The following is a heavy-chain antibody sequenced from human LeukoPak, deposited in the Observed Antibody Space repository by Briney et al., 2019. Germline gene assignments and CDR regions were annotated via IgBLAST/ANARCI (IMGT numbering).Heavy chain of an antibody. V-gene: IGHV1-46*01. CDR1: GYTFTSYY. D-gene: IGHD6-13*01. Sequence: GASVKVSCKASGYTFTSYYMHWVRQAPGQGLEWMGIINPGGGGTSYARKFQGRVTMTRDTSTSTLYMELSSLTSEDTAVYYCARDRLAASWYAFDYWGQGTLVTVSS. CDR3: ARDRLAASWYAFDY. J-gene: IGHJ4*02. CDR2: INPGGGGT.